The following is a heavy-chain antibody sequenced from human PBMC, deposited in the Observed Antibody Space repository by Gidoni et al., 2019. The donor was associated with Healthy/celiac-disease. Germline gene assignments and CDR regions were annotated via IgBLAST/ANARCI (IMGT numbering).Heavy chain of an antibody. CDR2: ISWNSGSI. Sequence: EVQLVESGGGLVQPGRSLRLSCAASGFPFDDYAMHWVRQAPGKGLEWVSGISWNSGSIGYADSVKGRFTISRDNAKNSLYLQMNSLRAEDTALYYCAKGSGGSCYHQVGDYWGQGTLVTVSS. CDR3: AKGSGGSCYHQVGDY. J-gene: IGHJ4*02. D-gene: IGHD2-15*01. CDR1: GFPFDDYA. V-gene: IGHV3-9*01.